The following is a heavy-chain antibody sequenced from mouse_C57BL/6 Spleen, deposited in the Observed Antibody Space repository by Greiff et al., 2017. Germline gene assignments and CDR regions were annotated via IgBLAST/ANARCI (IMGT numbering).Heavy chain of an antibody. J-gene: IGHJ2*01. D-gene: IGHD2-12*01. V-gene: IGHV1-81*01. CDR1: GYTFTSFG. CDR2: IYPRSGNT. Sequence: VQLQQSGAELARPGASVKLSCKASGYTFTSFGISWVKQRTGQGLVWIGEIYPRSGNTYFNAKFKGKATLTEDKSYSTAYMELRSLTSDDSAVYFCSRSRYDEGYYVDYWGQGTTLTVSS. CDR3: SRSRYDEGYYVDY.